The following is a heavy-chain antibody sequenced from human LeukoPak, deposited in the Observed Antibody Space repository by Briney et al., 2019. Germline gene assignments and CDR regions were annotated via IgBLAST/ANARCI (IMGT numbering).Heavy chain of an antibody. D-gene: IGHD3-10*01. CDR1: GVTISNNY. CDR3: ARDRAYSGSGSPDS. Sequence: GGSLRLSCAASGVTISNNYMSWVRQAPGKGPEWVSVIYDGGIPYYADSVKGRFTISRDDSKNTLHLQMNSLRVDDTAVYYCARDRAYSGSGSPDSWGQGTLVTVSS. V-gene: IGHV3-66*01. CDR2: IYDGGIP. J-gene: IGHJ4*02.